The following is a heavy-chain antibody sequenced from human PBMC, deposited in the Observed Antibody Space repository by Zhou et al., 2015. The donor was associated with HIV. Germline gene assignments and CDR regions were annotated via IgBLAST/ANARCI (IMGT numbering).Heavy chain of an antibody. CDR1: GGTFSSDG. CDR3: ARRVHWYFDL. J-gene: IGHJ2*01. CDR2: IIPIFGTA. D-gene: IGHD2-2*01. Sequence: QVQLVQSGAEVKKPGSSVKVSCKASGGTFSSDGITWVRQAPGQGLEWMGGIIPIFGTAAYAQKFQGRVTMTRNTSITTAYMELSSLRSEDTAVYYCARRVHWYFDLWGRGTLVSVSS. V-gene: IGHV1-69*06.